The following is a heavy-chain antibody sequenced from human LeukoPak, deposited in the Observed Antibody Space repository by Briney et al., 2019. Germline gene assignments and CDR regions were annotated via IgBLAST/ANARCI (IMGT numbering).Heavy chain of an antibody. D-gene: IGHD4-17*01. V-gene: IGHV3-48*03. Sequence: GGSLRLSCAASGFTFSSYEMNWVRQAPGKGLEWVSYISSSGSTIYYADSVKGRFTISRDNAKNSLYLQMNSLGAEDTAVYYCASTDYGDFDYWGQGTLVTVSS. CDR3: ASTDYGDFDY. CDR1: GFTFSSYE. CDR2: ISSSGSTI. J-gene: IGHJ4*02.